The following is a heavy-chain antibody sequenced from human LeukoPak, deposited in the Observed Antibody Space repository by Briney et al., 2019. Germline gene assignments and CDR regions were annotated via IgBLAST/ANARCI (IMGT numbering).Heavy chain of an antibody. CDR1: GGSISSYY. CDR2: IYTSGST. V-gene: IGHV4-4*07. CDR3: ARTYYDSSGYHFDY. D-gene: IGHD3-22*01. J-gene: IGHJ4*02. Sequence: SETLSLTCTVSGGSISSYYWSWIRQPAGKGLEWIGRIYTSGSTNYNHSLKSRVTMSVDTSKNQFSLKLSSVTAADTAVYYCARTYYDSSGYHFDYWGQGTLVTVSS.